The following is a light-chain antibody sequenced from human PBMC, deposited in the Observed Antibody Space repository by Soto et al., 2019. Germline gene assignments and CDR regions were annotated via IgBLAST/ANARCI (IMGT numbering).Light chain of an antibody. CDR1: QSVSGIY. V-gene: IGKV3-20*01. CDR3: QQYGTSPPYT. J-gene: IGKJ2*01. CDR2: GAS. Sequence: EIVLTQSPGTLSLSPGERATLSCRASQSVSGIYLAWYQQKPGQAPRLIIYGASSRATGIPDRFSGSGSGTDFTLTISRLEPEDFAVYYCQQYGTSPPYTFGQGTKVEIK.